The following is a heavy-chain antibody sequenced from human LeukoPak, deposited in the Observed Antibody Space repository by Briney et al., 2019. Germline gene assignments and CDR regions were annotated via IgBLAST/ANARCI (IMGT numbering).Heavy chain of an antibody. CDR3: ARDSLYGVVDY. CDR1: GYPFTSYY. CDR2: INPSGGST. J-gene: IGHJ4*02. V-gene: IGHV1-46*01. Sequence: ASVKVSCKTSGYPFTSYYIHWVRQAPGQGLEWMGIINPSGGSTSYAQKFQGRVTMTRDTSTSTVYMYLSSLRSEDTAVYYCARDSLYGVVDYWGQGTLVTVSS. D-gene: IGHD4-17*01.